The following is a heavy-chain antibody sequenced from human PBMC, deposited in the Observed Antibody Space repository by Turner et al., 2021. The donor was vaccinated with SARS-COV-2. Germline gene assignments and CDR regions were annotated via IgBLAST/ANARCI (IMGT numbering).Heavy chain of an antibody. V-gene: IGHV3-21*01. CDR3: ARDCSIPSCEA. CDR1: GLTFSSYS. CDR2: ISSSSSYI. Sequence: EVQLVESGGGLVKPGGSLRLSCAASGLTFSSYSMNWVRQVQGKGLEWVSSISSSSSYIYYADSVKGRFTISRDNAKNSLYLQMNSLRAEDTAVYYCARDCSIPSCEAWGQGTLVTVSS. D-gene: IGHD2-2*01. J-gene: IGHJ5*02.